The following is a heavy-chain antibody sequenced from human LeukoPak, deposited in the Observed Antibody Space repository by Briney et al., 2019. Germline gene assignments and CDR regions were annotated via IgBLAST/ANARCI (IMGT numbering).Heavy chain of an antibody. CDR2: LYYSGST. CDR1: GGSISSYY. Sequence: SETLSLTCTVSGGSISSYYWSWIRQPPGKGLEWIGYLYYSGSTNYNPSLKSRVTISLGTSKNQFSLKLRSVTAADTAVYYCASSTTAVTRFVKYWGQGTLVSVSS. V-gene: IGHV4-59*08. D-gene: IGHD4-23*01. J-gene: IGHJ1*01. CDR3: ASSTTAVTRFVKY.